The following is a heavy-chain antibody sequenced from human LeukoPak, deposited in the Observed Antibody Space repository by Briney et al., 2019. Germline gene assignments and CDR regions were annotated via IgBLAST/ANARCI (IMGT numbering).Heavy chain of an antibody. Sequence: ASVKVSCKASGYTFTGYYIHWLRQAPGQGLEWMGWINTNTGNPTYAQGFTGRFVFSLDTSVSTAYLQISSLKAEDTAVYYCARKVDSSSWHYYYYMDVWGKGTTVTVSS. D-gene: IGHD6-13*01. J-gene: IGHJ6*03. CDR2: INTNTGNP. V-gene: IGHV7-4-1*02. CDR3: ARKVDSSSWHYYYYMDV. CDR1: GYTFTGYY.